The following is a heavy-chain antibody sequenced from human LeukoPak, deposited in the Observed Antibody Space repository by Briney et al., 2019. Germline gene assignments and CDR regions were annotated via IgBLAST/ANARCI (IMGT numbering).Heavy chain of an antibody. Sequence: SETLSLTCAVYGGSFSGYYWSWIRQPPGKGLEWIGEINQSGSTNYNPSLKSRVTISVDTSKNQFSLKLSSVTAADTAVYYCARARYYYDSSGYYGEYYFDYWGQGTLVTVSS. V-gene: IGHV4-34*01. D-gene: IGHD3-22*01. CDR2: INQSGST. CDR1: GGSFSGYY. CDR3: ARARYYYDSSGYYGEYYFDY. J-gene: IGHJ4*02.